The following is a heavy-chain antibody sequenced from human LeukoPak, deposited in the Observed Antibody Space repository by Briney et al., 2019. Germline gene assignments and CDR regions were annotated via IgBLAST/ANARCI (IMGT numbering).Heavy chain of an antibody. CDR1: EFTSSAYA. D-gene: IGHD3-9*01. CDR3: TKDLGTEYNIFDY. J-gene: IGHJ4*02. Sequence: PGGSLRLSCATSEFTSSAYAMHWIRQAPGRGLEGVAFVRYGGNIKYYADSVKGRFTISRDNSKNTLYLQMNSLRPEDTAVYYCTKDLGTEYNIFDYWGQGTLVTVSS. V-gene: IGHV3-30*02. CDR2: VRYGGNIK.